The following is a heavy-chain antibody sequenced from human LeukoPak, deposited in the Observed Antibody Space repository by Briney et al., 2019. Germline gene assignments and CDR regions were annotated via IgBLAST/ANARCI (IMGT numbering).Heavy chain of an antibody. Sequence: GGSLRLSCAASGFTFSNYAMSWVRQAPGKGLEWVSAISNSGDSTSYADSVKGRFTISRDNSKNTLYLQMNSLRAEDTAVYYCARKGAYCSGGSCYLKNFDYWGQGTLVTVSS. V-gene: IGHV3-23*01. CDR1: GFTFSNYA. J-gene: IGHJ4*02. D-gene: IGHD2-15*01. CDR3: ARKGAYCSGGSCYLKNFDY. CDR2: ISNSGDST.